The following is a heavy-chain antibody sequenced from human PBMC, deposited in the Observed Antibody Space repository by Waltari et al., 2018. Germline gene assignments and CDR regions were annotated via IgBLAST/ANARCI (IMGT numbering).Heavy chain of an antibody. J-gene: IGHJ4*02. D-gene: IGHD3-3*01. V-gene: IGHV4-34*01. CDR2: INHSGST. CDR3: ARVDGGSGYFDFDY. Sequence: QVQLQQWGAGLLKPSETLSLTCAVYGGSFSGYYWSWIRQPPGKGLEWIGEINHSGSTNYNPSLKSRVTISGDTSKNQFSLKLSSVTAADTAVYYCARVDGGSGYFDFDYWGQGTLVTVSS. CDR1: GGSFSGYY.